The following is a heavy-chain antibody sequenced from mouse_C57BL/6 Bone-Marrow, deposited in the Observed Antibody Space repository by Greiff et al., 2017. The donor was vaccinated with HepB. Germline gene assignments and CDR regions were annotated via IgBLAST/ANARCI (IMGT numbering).Heavy chain of an antibody. V-gene: IGHV5-6*02. J-gene: IGHJ4*01. D-gene: IGHD2-12*01. CDR2: ISSGGSYT. Sequence: DVMLVESGGDLVKPGGSLKLSCAASGFTFSSYGMSWVRQTPDKRLEWVATISSGGSYTYYPDSVKGRFTISRDNAKNTLYLQMSSLRSEDTALYYCARTTSAMDYWGQGTSVTVSS. CDR1: GFTFSSYG. CDR3: ARTTSAMDY.